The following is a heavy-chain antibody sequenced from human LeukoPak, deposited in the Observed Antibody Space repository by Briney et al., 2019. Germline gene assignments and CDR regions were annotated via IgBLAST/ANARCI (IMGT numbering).Heavy chain of an antibody. Sequence: PSETLSLTCSVSGGSISTSGYYWGWLRQPPGKGLEWIASMYYSGITYYNPSLKSRVTTSVDMSKTQFSLKLTSVTAADTAVYYCARHWKYCNIGDCHDNWFDPWGQGTLVTVSS. V-gene: IGHV4-39*01. J-gene: IGHJ5*02. CDR2: MYYSGIT. D-gene: IGHD2-8*01. CDR3: ARHWKYCNIGDCHDNWFDP. CDR1: GGSISTSGYY.